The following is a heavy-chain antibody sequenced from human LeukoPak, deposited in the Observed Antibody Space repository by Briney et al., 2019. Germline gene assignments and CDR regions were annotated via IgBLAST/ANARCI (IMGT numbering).Heavy chain of an antibody. CDR1: GFTFGDYA. V-gene: IGHV3-23*01. J-gene: IGHJ4*02. D-gene: IGHD3-22*01. Sequence: PGGSLRLSCTASGFTFGDYAMTWVRQAPGKGLEWVSTISGSGDNTFYAHSVKGRFTISRDNSKNTLHLQMDSLRAEDTAVYYCAKGATLRNYYDSSGYYILTFDYWGQRTLVTVSS. CDR3: AKGATLRNYYDSSGYYILTFDY. CDR2: ISGSGDNT.